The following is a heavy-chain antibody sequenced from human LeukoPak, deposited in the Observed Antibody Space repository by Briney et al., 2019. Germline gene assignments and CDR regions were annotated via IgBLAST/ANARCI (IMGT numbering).Heavy chain of an antibody. CDR3: ARDLVTVTKGFDI. D-gene: IGHD4-17*01. J-gene: IGHJ3*02. CDR2: ISYIGST. Sequence: PSETLSLTCAVSADSFSSHYWTWLRQSPGKGLEWIGYISYIGSTNYNPSLKSRITISIDTSKNQFSLKLRSVTAADTAVYYCARDLVTVTKGFDIWGQGTMVSVSS. V-gene: IGHV4-59*11. CDR1: ADSFSSHY.